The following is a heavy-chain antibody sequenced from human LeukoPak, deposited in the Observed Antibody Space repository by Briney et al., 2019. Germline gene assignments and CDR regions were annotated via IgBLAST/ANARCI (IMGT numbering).Heavy chain of an antibody. Sequence: PGGSLRLSCAASGFTFDDYAMHWVRQAPGKGLEWVSGISWNSGSIGYADSVKGRFTISRDNAKNTLYLQMNSLRAEDTAVYYCAKDSKPITEYFQHWGQGTLVTVSS. CDR1: GFTFDDYA. CDR3: AKDSKPITEYFQH. CDR2: ISWNSGSI. V-gene: IGHV3-9*01. J-gene: IGHJ1*01.